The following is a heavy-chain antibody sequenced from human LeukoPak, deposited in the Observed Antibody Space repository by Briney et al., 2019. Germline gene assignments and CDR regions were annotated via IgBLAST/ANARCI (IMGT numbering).Heavy chain of an antibody. Sequence: ASVKVSCKASGYTFTGYYMHWVRQAPGQGLEWMGWINPNSGGTNYAQKFQGRVTMTRDTSISTAYMELSRLRSDDTAVYYCARGGGADFWSGYVPYPYYYYYYMDVWGKGTTVTVSS. CDR3: ARGGGADFWSGYVPYPYYYYYYMDV. J-gene: IGHJ6*03. D-gene: IGHD3-3*01. V-gene: IGHV1-2*02. CDR2: INPNSGGT. CDR1: GYTFTGYY.